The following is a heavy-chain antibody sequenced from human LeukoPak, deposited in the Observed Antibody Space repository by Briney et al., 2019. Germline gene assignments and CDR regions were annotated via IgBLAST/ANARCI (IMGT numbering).Heavy chain of an antibody. CDR3: ARVNAAFDY. CDR2: ISGSGGGT. V-gene: IGHV3-23*01. CDR1: GFTFSSYA. Sequence: GGSLRLSCAASGFTFSSYAMSWVRQAPGKGLEWVSAISGSGGGTYYADSVKGRFTISRDNPKNSLYLQMNSLRAEDTAVYYCARVNAAFDYWGLGTPVTVSS. D-gene: IGHD2-15*01. J-gene: IGHJ4*02.